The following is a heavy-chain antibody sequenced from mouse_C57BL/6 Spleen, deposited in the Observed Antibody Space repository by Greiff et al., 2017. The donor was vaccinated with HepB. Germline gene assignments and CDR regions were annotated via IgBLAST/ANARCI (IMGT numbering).Heavy chain of an antibody. CDR2: IDPSDSYT. CDR1: GYTFTSYW. CDR3: APYGNFPFDY. J-gene: IGHJ2*01. V-gene: IGHV1-59*01. Sequence: QVQLQQSGAELVRPGTSVKLSCKASGYTFTSYWMHWVKQRPGQGLEWIGVIDPSDSYTNYNQKFKGKATLTVDTSSSTAYMQLSSLTSEDSAVYYCAPYGNFPFDYWGQGTALTVSS. D-gene: IGHD2-1*01.